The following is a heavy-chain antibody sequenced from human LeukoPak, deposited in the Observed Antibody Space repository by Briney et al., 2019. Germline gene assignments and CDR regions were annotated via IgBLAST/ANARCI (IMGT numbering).Heavy chain of an antibody. Sequence: PGGSLRLSCEGSGFTFSDYWMGWVRQAPGKGLEWVANINPAGRDTYYVDSVKGRSTISRVNVKKSTFLQMNSLRVEETAFYHCVRWGVTAGMQDWGQGTLVTVSS. CDR3: VRWGVTAGMQD. CDR1: GFTFSDYW. J-gene: IGHJ4*02. V-gene: IGHV3-7*01. CDR2: INPAGRDT. D-gene: IGHD2-2*01.